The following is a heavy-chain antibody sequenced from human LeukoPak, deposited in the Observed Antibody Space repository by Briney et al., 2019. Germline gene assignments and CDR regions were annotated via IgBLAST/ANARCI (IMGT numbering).Heavy chain of an antibody. CDR2: MNPNSGNT. CDR3: ARGNAFYSSGWMNWFDP. V-gene: IGHV1-8*01. D-gene: IGHD6-19*01. CDR1: GYTFTSYD. J-gene: IGHJ5*02. Sequence: ASVKVSCKASGYTFTSYDINWVRQATGQGLEWMGWMNPNSGNTGYAQKFQGRVTMTRNTSISTAYMKLSSLRSEDTAVYYCARGNAFYSSGWMNWFDPWGQGTLVTVSS.